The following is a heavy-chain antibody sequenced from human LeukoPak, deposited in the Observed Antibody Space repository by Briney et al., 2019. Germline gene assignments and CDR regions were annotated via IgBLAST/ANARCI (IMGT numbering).Heavy chain of an antibody. CDR3: AKPEATVTITVGFDY. J-gene: IGHJ4*02. CDR1: GFTFSSYA. V-gene: IGHV3-23*01. Sequence: GGSLRLSCAASGFTFSSYAMSWVRQAPGKGLEWVSGISGSGGSTYYADSMKGRFTISRDNSKNTLYLQMNSLRAEDTAVYYCAKPEATVTITVGFDYWGQGTLVTVSS. D-gene: IGHD4-17*01. CDR2: ISGSGGST.